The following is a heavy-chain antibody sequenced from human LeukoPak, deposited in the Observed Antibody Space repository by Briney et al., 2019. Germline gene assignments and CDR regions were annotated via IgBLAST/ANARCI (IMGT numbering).Heavy chain of an antibody. V-gene: IGHV3-30*18. Sequence: PGGSLRLSCAASGLTFSSYGMHWVRQAPGKGLEWVAVISYDGSNKYYADPVKGRFTISRDNSKNTLYLQMNSLRAEDTAVYYCAKDSSGYFEYFQHWGQGTPVTVSS. CDR1: GLTFSSYG. CDR2: ISYDGSNK. J-gene: IGHJ1*01. CDR3: AKDSSGYFEYFQH. D-gene: IGHD3-22*01.